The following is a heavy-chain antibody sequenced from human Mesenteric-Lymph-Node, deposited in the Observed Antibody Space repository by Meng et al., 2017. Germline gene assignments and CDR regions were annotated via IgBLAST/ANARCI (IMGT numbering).Heavy chain of an antibody. CDR2: IYHSGST. V-gene: IGHV4-38-2*02. J-gene: IGHJ6*02. CDR1: GYSISSGYY. D-gene: IGHD1-1*01. CDR3: ARDPATGALYYYYGMDV. Sequence: GSLRLSCAVSGYSISSGYYWGWIRQPPGKGLEWIGSIYHSGSTYYNPSLKSRVTISVDTSKNQFSLKLSSVTAADTAVYYCARDPATGALYYYYGMDVWGQGTTVTVSS.